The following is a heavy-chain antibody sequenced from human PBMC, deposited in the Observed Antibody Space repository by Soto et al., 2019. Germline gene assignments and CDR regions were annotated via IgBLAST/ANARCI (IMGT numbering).Heavy chain of an antibody. D-gene: IGHD5-18*01. J-gene: IGHJ6*03. Sequence: SKTLSLTCTVSGGSISSSSYYWGWIRQPPGKGLEWIGSIYYSGSTYYNPSLKSRVTISVDTSKNQFSLKLGSVTAADTAVYYCARHMIPARYSYGHYYYYYYMDVWGKGTTVTVSS. CDR3: ARHMIPARYSYGHYYYYYYMDV. CDR2: IYYSGST. V-gene: IGHV4-39*01. CDR1: GGSISSSSYY.